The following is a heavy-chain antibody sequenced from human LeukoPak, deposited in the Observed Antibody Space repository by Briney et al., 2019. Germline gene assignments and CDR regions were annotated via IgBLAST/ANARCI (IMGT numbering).Heavy chain of an antibody. Sequence: PGRSLRLSCAASGFTFSSYAMHWVRQAPGKGLEWVAVISYDGSNKYYADSVKGRFTISGDNSKNTLYLQMNSLRAEDTAVYYCAAARYGWYFDLWGRGTLVTVSS. CDR1: GFTFSSYA. CDR2: ISYDGSNK. D-gene: IGHD1-1*01. V-gene: IGHV3-30-3*01. CDR3: AAARYGWYFDL. J-gene: IGHJ2*01.